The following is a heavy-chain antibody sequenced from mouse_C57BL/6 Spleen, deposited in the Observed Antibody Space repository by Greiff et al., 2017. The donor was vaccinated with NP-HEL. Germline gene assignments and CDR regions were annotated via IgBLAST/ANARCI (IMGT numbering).Heavy chain of an antibody. V-gene: IGHV1-26*01. CDR2: SNPNNGGN. CDR1: GYTFTDYY. Sequence: EVQLQQSGPELVKPGASVKISCKASGYTFTDYYMNWVKQSHGKSLEWIGDSNPNNGGNSYNQKFKGKATLTVDKSSSTAYMELRSLTSEDSAVYYCAREGSYGGALFDYWGQGTTLTVSS. J-gene: IGHJ2*01. D-gene: IGHD1-1*01. CDR3: AREGSYGGALFDY.